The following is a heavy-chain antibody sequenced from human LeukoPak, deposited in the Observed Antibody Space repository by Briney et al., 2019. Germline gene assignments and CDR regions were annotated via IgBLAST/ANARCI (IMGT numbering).Heavy chain of an antibody. CDR2: INHSGST. CDR1: GGSFSGYY. D-gene: IGHD3-9*01. J-gene: IGHJ5*02. CDR3: ARDGSLRYFDWSVNWFDP. Sequence: SETLSLTCAVSGGSFSGYYWSWIRQPPGKGLEWIGEINHSGSTNYNPSLKSRVTISVDTSKNQFSLKLSSVTAADTAVYYCARDGSLRYFDWSVNWFDPWGQGTLVTVSS. V-gene: IGHV4-34*01.